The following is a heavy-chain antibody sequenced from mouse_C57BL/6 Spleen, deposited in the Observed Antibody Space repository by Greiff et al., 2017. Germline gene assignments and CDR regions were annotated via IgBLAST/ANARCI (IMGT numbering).Heavy chain of an antibody. CDR2: IDPANGNT. CDR1: GSNIKNTY. CDR3: ALFYDYDVDY. J-gene: IGHJ3*01. V-gene: IGHV14-3*01. D-gene: IGHD2-4*01. Sequence: EVQLQQSVAELVRPGASVKLSCTASGSNIKNTYMHWVKQRLEQGLEWIGRIDPANGNTKYDPKFQGKTTITADTSSNTAYLQLSSLTSEDTAIYYCALFYDYDVDYWGQGTLVTVSA.